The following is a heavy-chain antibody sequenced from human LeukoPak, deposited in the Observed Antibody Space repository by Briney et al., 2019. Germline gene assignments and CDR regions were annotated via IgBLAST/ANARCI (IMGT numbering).Heavy chain of an antibody. CDR1: GFTFSSYA. CDR3: AKAGYRGSSVNYFDY. Sequence: LGGSLRLSCAPSGFTFSSYAMSWVHQAPGKGLEWLSAISGSGGNTYYADSVKGRFTISRDNSQNTLSLQMNSLRAEDTAVYFCAKAGYRGSSVNYFDYWGQGTLVTVSS. V-gene: IGHV3-23*01. CDR2: ISGSGGNT. D-gene: IGHD6-6*01. J-gene: IGHJ4*02.